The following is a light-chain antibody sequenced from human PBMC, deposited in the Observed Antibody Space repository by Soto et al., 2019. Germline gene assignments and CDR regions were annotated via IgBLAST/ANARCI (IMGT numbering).Light chain of an antibody. Sequence: DIQMTQSPSTLSASVGDRVTITCRASQSISSWLAWYQQRPGKAPNLLIYKASSLESGVPSSFSGSGSGTEFPLTISSLQPYDFATDCCQQYNTYPWTFGQGTKVEIK. CDR1: QSISSW. V-gene: IGKV1-5*03. CDR2: KAS. CDR3: QQYNTYPWT. J-gene: IGKJ1*01.